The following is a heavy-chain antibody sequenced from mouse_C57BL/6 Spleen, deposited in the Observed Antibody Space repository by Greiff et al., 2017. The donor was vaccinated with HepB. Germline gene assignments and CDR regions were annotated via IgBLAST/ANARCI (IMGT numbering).Heavy chain of an antibody. CDR3: AREVVATGAYFDY. D-gene: IGHD1-1*01. J-gene: IGHJ2*01. CDR2: IDPSDSYT. V-gene: IGHV1-69*01. Sequence: VQLVESGAELVMPGASVKLSCKASGYTFTSYWMHWVKQRPGQGLEWIGEIDPSDSYTNYNQKFKGKSTLTVDKSSSTAYMQLSSLTSEDSAVYYCAREVVATGAYFDYWGQGTTLTVSS. CDR1: GYTFTSYW.